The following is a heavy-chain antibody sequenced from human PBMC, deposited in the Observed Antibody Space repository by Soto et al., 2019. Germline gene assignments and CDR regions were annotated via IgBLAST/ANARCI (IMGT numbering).Heavy chain of an antibody. J-gene: IGHJ6*02. D-gene: IGHD2-15*01. CDR1: GFTSSTYW. V-gene: IGHV3-7*01. CDR3: ARSADSRDYFGMDV. Sequence: VGSLRLSSAASGFTSSTYWMSWVRQAPGKGLEWVANIKQDGSEEYYVDSVRGRFTISRDNAKNSLYLQMNSLRAEDTAVYYCARSADSRDYFGMDVWGQGTTVTVSS. CDR2: IKQDGSEE.